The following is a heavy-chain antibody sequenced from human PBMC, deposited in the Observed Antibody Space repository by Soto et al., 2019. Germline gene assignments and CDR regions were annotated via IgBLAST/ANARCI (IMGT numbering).Heavy chain of an antibody. CDR1: GCFLSGYQ. CDR3: ARYYKIAAPRRYFDY. J-gene: IGHJ4*02. D-gene: IGHD6-6*01. V-gene: IGHV4-34*01. Sequence: XDALFASTYLYGCFLSGYQVPWIRQPPGKGQEWIGEINHSGSTNYNPSLKSRVTISVDTSKKQFSLKLSSVTAADTAVYYCARYYKIAAPRRYFDYWGQGTLVTVSS. CDR2: INHSGST.